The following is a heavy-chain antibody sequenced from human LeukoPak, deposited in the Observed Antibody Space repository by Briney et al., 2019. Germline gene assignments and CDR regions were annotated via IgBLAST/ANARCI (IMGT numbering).Heavy chain of an antibody. CDR2: IYYSGSA. V-gene: IGHV4-39*01. CDR3: ASEEVAAGSGH. CDR1: GSSIRSSNHY. J-gene: IGHJ4*02. Sequence: SETLSLTCTVSGSSIRSSNHYWAWIRQPPGKGLEWIGSIYYSGSAYQNPSLKNRVTMSVDTSKNQFSLNLSSVTAADTAVYYCASEEVAAGSGHWGQGTLVTVSS. D-gene: IGHD3-3*01.